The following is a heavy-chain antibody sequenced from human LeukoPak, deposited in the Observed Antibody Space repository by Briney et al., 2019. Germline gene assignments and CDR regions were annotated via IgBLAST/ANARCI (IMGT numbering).Heavy chain of an antibody. CDR1: GFTFSSYS. V-gene: IGHV3-30*18. D-gene: IGHD1-1*01. CDR2: ISYEGSIK. CDR3: AKYLEPTAVLMDV. J-gene: IGHJ6*02. Sequence: GGSLRLSCAASGFTFSSYSMNWVRQAPGKGLEWVALISYEGSIKYYADSVKGRFTISRDNSKSTLYLQMNSLRGEDTAVYHCAKYLEPTAVLMDVWGQGTTVTVSS.